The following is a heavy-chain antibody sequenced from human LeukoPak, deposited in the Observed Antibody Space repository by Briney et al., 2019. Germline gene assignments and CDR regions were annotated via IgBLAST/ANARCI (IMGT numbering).Heavy chain of an antibody. CDR2: ISAYNGNT. J-gene: IGHJ5*02. V-gene: IGHV1-18*01. CDR1: GYTFTKYG. Sequence: AAVTVSYKASGYTFTKYGRSWVRQAPGEGRERMGSISAYNGNTNYTQKLQGRDTMTTDTSTNTAYMELRSLRSDDTAVYYCARGDMVRIDWFDPWGQGTLVTVSS. D-gene: IGHD3-10*01. CDR3: ARGDMVRIDWFDP.